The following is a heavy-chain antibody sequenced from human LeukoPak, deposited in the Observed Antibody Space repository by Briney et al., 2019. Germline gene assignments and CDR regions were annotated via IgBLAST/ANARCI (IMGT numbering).Heavy chain of an antibody. J-gene: IGHJ4*02. D-gene: IGHD3-3*01. CDR1: GFTFSSYG. V-gene: IGHV3-30*02. CDR3: AKDHDDFWSGYSYFDY. CDR2: IRYDGSNK. Sequence: PGGSLRLSCAASGFTFSSYGMHWVRQAPGKGLEWVAFIRYDGSNKYYADSVKGRFTISRDNSKNTLYLQMNSLRAEDTAVYYCAKDHDDFWSGYSYFDYWGQGTLVTVSS.